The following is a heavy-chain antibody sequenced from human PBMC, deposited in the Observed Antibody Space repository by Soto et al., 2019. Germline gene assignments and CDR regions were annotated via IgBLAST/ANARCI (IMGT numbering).Heavy chain of an antibody. CDR1: GFTFSTYW. Sequence: EVQLVESGGGLVQPGGSLRLSCAASGFTFSTYWMHWVRQAPGKGLVWVSRISGDGSSTSYADSVKGRFTISRDNAKNTLVLQMNSLTAEDTAVYYCARGGMEPVDYWGQGTLVTVSS. V-gene: IGHV3-74*01. CDR2: ISGDGSST. J-gene: IGHJ4*02. D-gene: IGHD1-26*01. CDR3: ARGGMEPVDY.